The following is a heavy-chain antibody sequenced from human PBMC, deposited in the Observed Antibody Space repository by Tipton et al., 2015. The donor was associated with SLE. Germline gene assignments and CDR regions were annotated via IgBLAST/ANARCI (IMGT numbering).Heavy chain of an antibody. D-gene: IGHD2-15*01. V-gene: IGHV4-38-2*01. Sequence: TLSLTCAVSGYSISSGYYWGWVRQSPGKGLELIGSIYHSGSTYYNPSLKSRVTISVDTSKNQFSLKLSSVSAADTAVYYCARGGYCSGGSCPGAFDIWGQGTMVTVSS. CDR1: GYSISSGYY. J-gene: IGHJ3*02. CDR3: ARGGYCSGGSCPGAFDI. CDR2: IYHSGST.